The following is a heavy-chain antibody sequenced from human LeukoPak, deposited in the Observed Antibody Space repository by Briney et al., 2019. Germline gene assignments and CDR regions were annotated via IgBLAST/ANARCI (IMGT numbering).Heavy chain of an antibody. V-gene: IGHV4-34*01. CDR3: ARGGPAPVYYMDV. Sequence: PSETLSLTCAVYGGSFSGYYWSWIRQPPGEGLEWIGEINHSGSTNYNPSLKSRVTISVDTSKNQFSLKLSSVTAADTAVYYCARGGPAPVYYMDVWGKGTTVTVSS. J-gene: IGHJ6*03. D-gene: IGHD1-14*01. CDR2: INHSGST. CDR1: GGSFSGYY.